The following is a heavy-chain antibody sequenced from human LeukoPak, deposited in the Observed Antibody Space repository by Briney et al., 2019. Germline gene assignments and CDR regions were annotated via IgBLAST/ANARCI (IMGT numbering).Heavy chain of an antibody. J-gene: IGHJ5*02. V-gene: IGHV4-38-2*02. CDR2: IYHGGST. CDR3: ARDPDGYNWFDP. D-gene: IGHD3-10*01. CDR1: GYSISSGYY. Sequence: SETLSLTCGVSGYSISSGYYWGWIRQPPGKGLEWIGSIYHGGSTYYNPSLKSRLTLSVDKSNNQFSLKVTSVTAADTAVYYCARDPDGYNWFDPWGQGTLVTVSS.